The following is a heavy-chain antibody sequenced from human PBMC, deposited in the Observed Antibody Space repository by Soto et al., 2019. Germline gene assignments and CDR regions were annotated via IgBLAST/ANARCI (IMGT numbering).Heavy chain of an antibody. CDR2: ISYDGSNK. CDR3: AKSAWFGELFSLDY. J-gene: IGHJ4*02. D-gene: IGHD3-10*01. Sequence: QVQLVESGGGVVQPGRSPRLSCAASGFTFSSYGMHWVRQAPGKGLEWVAVISYDGSNKYYADSVKGRFTISRDNSKNTLYLQMNSLRAEDTAVYYCAKSAWFGELFSLDYWGQGTLVTVSS. V-gene: IGHV3-30*18. CDR1: GFTFSSYG.